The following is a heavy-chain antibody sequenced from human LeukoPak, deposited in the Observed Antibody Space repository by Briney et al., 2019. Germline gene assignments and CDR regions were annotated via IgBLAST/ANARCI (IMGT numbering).Heavy chain of an antibody. CDR1: GFIFDDYG. D-gene: IGHD3-10*01. V-gene: IGHV3-20*04. J-gene: IGHJ6*03. CDR2: VTWNGGRT. CDR3: AKDSAFYYIDV. Sequence: GGSLRLSCAASGFIFDDYGMSWVRQAPGKGLEWVSGVTWNGGRTGYADSVKGRFTISRDNSKNTLYLQMNSLKGDDTAVYYCAKDSAFYYIDVWGKGTTVIISS.